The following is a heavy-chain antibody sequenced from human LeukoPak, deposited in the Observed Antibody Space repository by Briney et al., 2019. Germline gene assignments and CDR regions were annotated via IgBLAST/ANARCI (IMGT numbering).Heavy chain of an antibody. CDR1: GFTVSNSW. J-gene: IGHJ4*02. CDR2: MNQDDSAR. D-gene: IGHD6-19*01. V-gene: IGHV3-7*04. CDR3: ARASSGWYVAPGDY. Sequence: PGGSLRLSCAASGFTVSNSWMTWVRQAPGKGLEWVASMNQDDSARYYVESVKGRFTISRDTSKNSVHLQMNSLRAEDTAVYYCARASSGWYVAPGDYWGQGTLVTVSS.